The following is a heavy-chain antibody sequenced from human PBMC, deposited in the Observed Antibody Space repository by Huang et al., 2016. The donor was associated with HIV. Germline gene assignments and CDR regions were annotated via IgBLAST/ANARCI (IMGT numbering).Heavy chain of an antibody. D-gene: IGHD6-13*01. Sequence: QVQLVEAGGGVVQPGRSLRIFCAAFGFTFSSYGMHWVRQAPRKGLEGVAGISYDANTKYYADSVKGRFSIARDNSKATVYLQLNSLRLEYTAVYYCAKGGSAAAVLDFWGQGTLVTVSS. CDR3: AKGGSAAAVLDF. J-gene: IGHJ4*02. CDR1: GFTFSSYG. V-gene: IGHV3-30*18. CDR2: ISYDANTK.